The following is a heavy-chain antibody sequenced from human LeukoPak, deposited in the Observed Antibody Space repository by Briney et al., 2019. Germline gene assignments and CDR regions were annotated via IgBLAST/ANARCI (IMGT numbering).Heavy chain of an antibody. CDR1: GYTFTSYY. V-gene: IGHV1-46*01. J-gene: IGHJ6*03. CDR2: INPSGGST. CDR3: ARDYASAHYYYYYMDV. Sequence: GASVKVSCKASGYTFTSYYMHWVRQAPGQGLEWMGIINPSGGSTSYAQKFQGRVTMTRDMSTSTVYMELSSLRSEDTAVYYCARDYASAHYYYYYMDVWGKGTTVTVSS. D-gene: IGHD3-16*01.